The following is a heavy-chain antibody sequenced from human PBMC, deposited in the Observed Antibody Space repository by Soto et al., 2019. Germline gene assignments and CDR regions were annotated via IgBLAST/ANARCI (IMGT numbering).Heavy chain of an antibody. CDR3: TTYRVVAATEYYYYYMDV. V-gene: IGHV3-15*01. CDR1: GFTFSNAW. D-gene: IGHD2-15*01. CDR2: IKSKADGGTT. Sequence: EVQLVESGGGLVKPGGSLRLSCAASGFTFSNAWMSWVRQAPGKGLEWVASIKSKADGGTTDYAAPVKGSFTISRDDSKNTLYLQMNSLKTEDTAVYYCTTYRVVAATEYYYYYMDVWGEGTTVTVSS. J-gene: IGHJ6*03.